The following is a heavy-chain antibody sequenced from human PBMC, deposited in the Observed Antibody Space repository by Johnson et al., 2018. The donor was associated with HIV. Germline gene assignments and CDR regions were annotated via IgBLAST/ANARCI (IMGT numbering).Heavy chain of an antibody. CDR1: GFTFSSYV. CDR2: ISGGST. J-gene: IGHJ3*02. Sequence: VQLVESGGGLVQPGGSLRVSCAASGFTFSSYVMSWVRQAPGKGLEWVSAISGGSTYYADSVKGRFTISRDNSKNTLYLQMNSLRAEDTAVYYCARDPYYDFLTGPRDAFDIWGQGTMVTVSS. D-gene: IGHD3-9*01. CDR3: ARDPYYDFLTGPRDAFDI. V-gene: IGHV3-23*04.